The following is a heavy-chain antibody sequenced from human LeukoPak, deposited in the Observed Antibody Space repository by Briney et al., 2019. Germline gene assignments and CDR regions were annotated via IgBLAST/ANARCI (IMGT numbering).Heavy chain of an antibody. D-gene: IGHD3-10*01. CDR3: ARHKKMSYNDNYFDD. CDR1: GYSFTTYW. J-gene: IGHJ4*01. CDR2: IHPGDSDT. Sequence: GEPLKISCQASGYSFTTYWIGWVRQMPGKGLEWMGIIHPGDSDTRYSPSFQGQVSISADKSISTAYLQWGSLKASDTAMYYCARHKKMSYNDNYFDDWGHETLVTISS. V-gene: IGHV5-51*01.